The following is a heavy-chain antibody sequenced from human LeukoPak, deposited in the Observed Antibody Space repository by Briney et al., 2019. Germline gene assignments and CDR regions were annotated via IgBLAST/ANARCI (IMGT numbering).Heavy chain of an antibody. D-gene: IGHD2/OR15-2a*01. Sequence: ASVKVSCKASGYTFTNYYMHWVRQAPGQGLEWMGIINPSGGSTSYAQKFQGRDTMTRDTSTSTVDMELSSLRSEDTAVYYCARMLPNSTFSNGMDVWGQGTTVTVSS. J-gene: IGHJ6*02. CDR2: INPSGGST. CDR1: GYTFTNYY. V-gene: IGHV1-46*01. CDR3: ARMLPNSTFSNGMDV.